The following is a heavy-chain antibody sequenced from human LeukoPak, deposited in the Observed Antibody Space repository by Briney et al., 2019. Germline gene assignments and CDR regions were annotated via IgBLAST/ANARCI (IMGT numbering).Heavy chain of an antibody. J-gene: IGHJ4*02. V-gene: IGHV3-11*01. CDR2: ISPNGQTI. CDR1: GFTFSDFY. Sequence: GGSLRLSCAASGFTFSDFYITWVRQAPGMGLEWVAYISPNGQTIYYAESLQGRFTVSRDNAKSSLFLQMNNLGAEDTAVYYCAKAFTALVFFEYWGQGTLVTVSS. D-gene: IGHD5-18*01. CDR3: AKAFTALVFFEY.